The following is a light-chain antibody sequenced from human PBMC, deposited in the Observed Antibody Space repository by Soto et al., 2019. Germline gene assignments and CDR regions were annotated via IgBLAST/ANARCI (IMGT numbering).Light chain of an antibody. V-gene: IGKV1-5*01. CDR1: QDMSNW. J-gene: IGKJ1*01. Sequence: DIQMAQFPSTLSASVGDRGTITCRANQDMSNWLAWYQQKPGKAPKLLSYDATNFEIGVPWRFSGSGSGTEFTLTISSLQSDDFATYYCQHYNSYSKAFGQGTKVEI. CDR2: DAT. CDR3: QHYNSYSKA.